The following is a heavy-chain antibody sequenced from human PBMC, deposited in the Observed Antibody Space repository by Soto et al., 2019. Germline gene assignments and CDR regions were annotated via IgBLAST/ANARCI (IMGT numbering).Heavy chain of an antibody. CDR1: GYTLTELS. CDR2: FDPEDGET. Sequence: ASVKVSCKVSGYTLTELSMHWVRQAPGKGLEWMGGFDPEDGETIYAQKFQGRVTMTEDTSTDTAYMELSSLRSEDTAVYYCATSEGYCSSTSCYEGPIRWFDPWGQGTLVTVSS. J-gene: IGHJ5*02. CDR3: ATSEGYCSSTSCYEGPIRWFDP. D-gene: IGHD2-2*01. V-gene: IGHV1-24*01.